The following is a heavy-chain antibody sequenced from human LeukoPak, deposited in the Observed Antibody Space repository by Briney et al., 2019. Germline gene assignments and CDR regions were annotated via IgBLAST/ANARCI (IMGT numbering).Heavy chain of an antibody. V-gene: IGHV3-21*01. CDR1: GFTFSSYS. CDR3: ARKDYGGDSSGWVFDF. J-gene: IGHJ4*02. D-gene: IGHD6-19*01. Sequence: GGSLRLSCAASGFTFSSYSMNWVRQAPGKGLEWVSSISSSSSYIYYADSVKGRFTISRDNAKNSLYLQMNSLRAEDTAVYYCARKDYGGDSSGWVFDFWGQGPLVTVSS. CDR2: ISSSSSYI.